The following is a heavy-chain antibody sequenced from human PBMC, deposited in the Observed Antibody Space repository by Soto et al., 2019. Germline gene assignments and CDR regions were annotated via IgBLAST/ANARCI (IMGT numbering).Heavy chain of an antibody. J-gene: IGHJ4*02. CDR2: ISNSDNTI. D-gene: IGHD5-12*01. CDR3: ATYGGYVRSLDS. CDR1: GFRLSDYY. Sequence: HVQLVESGGGLVKPGGSLRLSCAASGFRLSDYYMGWIRQAPGKGLEWISFISNSDNTIYYADSMKGRFTISRGNAENSLFLQMNSLRLEDMAVYYCATYGGYVRSLDSWGQGTQVTVSS. V-gene: IGHV3-11*01.